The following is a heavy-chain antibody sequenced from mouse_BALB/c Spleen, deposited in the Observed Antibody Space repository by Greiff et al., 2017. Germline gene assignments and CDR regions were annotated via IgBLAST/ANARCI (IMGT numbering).Heavy chain of an antibody. Sequence: QVQLQQSGPGLVAPSQSLSITCTVSGFSLTSYDISWIRQPPGKGLEWLGVIWTGGGTNYNSAFMSRLSISKDNSKSQVFLKMNSLQTDDTAIYYCVRVYYGYHYFDYWGQGTTLTVSS. CDR3: VRVYYGYHYFDY. CDR2: IWTGGGT. D-gene: IGHD2-2*01. J-gene: IGHJ2*01. V-gene: IGHV2-9-2*01. CDR1: GFSLTSYD.